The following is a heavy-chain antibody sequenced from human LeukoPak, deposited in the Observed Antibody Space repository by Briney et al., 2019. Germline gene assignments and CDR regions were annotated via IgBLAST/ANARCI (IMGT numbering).Heavy chain of an antibody. D-gene: IGHD3-10*01. V-gene: IGHV3-53*01. CDR1: GFTVSTNY. Sequence: GGSLRLSCAASGFTVSTNYMSWVRQAPGKGLEWVSVIYSGGSAYYADSVEGRFTISRDNSKNTLYLQMNSLRAEDTAVYYCARVRGFISRPNWFDPWGQGTLVTVSS. CDR2: IYSGGSA. J-gene: IGHJ5*02. CDR3: ARVRGFISRPNWFDP.